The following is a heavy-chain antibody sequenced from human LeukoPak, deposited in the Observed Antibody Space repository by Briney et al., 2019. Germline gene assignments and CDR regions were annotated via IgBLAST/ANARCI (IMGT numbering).Heavy chain of an antibody. Sequence: SETLSLTCTVSGGSISSSSYYWGWFRQPPGKGLEWIGSIYYSGSTYYNPSLKSRVTMSVDTSKNQYSLKLSSVTAADTAVYYCARERVVGAIDAFDIWGQGTMVTVSS. CDR2: IYYSGST. J-gene: IGHJ3*02. CDR1: GGSISSSSYY. V-gene: IGHV4-39*07. CDR3: ARERVVGAIDAFDI. D-gene: IGHD1-26*01.